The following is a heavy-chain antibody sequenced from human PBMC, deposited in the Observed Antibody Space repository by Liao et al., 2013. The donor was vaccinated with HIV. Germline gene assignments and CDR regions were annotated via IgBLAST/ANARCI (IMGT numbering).Heavy chain of an antibody. J-gene: IGHJ2*01. Sequence: QVQLQESGPGLVKPSQTLSLTCTVSGDPISSGDYYWNWIRQPPGKGLEWIGYIYYTGSTYNNPSLTSRVSISVDTSKNQFSLKLSSVTAADTAVYYCARESDRDYDILTGRWYFDLWGRGTLVTVSS. V-gene: IGHV4-30-4*08. D-gene: IGHD3-9*01. CDR3: ARESDRDYDILTGRWYFDL. CDR1: GDPISSGDYY. CDR2: IYYTGST.